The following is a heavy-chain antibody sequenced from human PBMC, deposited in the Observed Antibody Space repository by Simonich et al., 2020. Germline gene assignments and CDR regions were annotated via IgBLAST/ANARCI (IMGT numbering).Heavy chain of an antibody. J-gene: IGHJ4*02. Sequence: EVQLVESGGGLVQPGGSLRLSCAASGFTFRSYEMNWVRQAPGKGLWWFSYMSSSGSTLYYADAVKGRFTISRDNAKNSLYLQMNSLRAEDTAVYYCARHYYGDYYFDYWGQGTLVTVSS. CDR3: ARHYYGDYYFDY. D-gene: IGHD4-17*01. CDR2: MSSSGSTL. V-gene: IGHV3-48*03. CDR1: GFTFRSYE.